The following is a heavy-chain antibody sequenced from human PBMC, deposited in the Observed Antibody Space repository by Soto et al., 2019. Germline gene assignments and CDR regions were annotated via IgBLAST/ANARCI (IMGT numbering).Heavy chain of an antibody. CDR3: ARAILQSGSYNWFDP. V-gene: IGHV4-34*01. Sequence: SETLSLTFAVYGGSFSGYYWSWIRQPPGKGLEWIGEINHSGSTNYNPSLKSRVTISVDTSKNQFSLELSSVTAADTAVYYCARAILQSGSYNWFDPWGQGTLVTVSS. J-gene: IGHJ5*02. CDR1: GGSFSGYY. D-gene: IGHD1-26*01. CDR2: INHSGST.